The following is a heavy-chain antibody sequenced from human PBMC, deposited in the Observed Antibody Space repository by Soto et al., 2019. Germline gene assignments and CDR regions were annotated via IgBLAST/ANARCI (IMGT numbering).Heavy chain of an antibody. V-gene: IGHV3-21*01. Sequence: GGSLRLSCAASGFTFSSYSMNWVRQAPGKGLEWVSSISSSSSYIYYADSVKGRFTISRDNAKNSLYLQMNSLRAEDTAVYYCARDGQSGYDLGYYYYYMDVWGKGTTVTVSS. J-gene: IGHJ6*03. CDR1: GFTFSSYS. CDR3: ARDGQSGYDLGYYYYYMDV. D-gene: IGHD5-12*01. CDR2: ISSSSSYI.